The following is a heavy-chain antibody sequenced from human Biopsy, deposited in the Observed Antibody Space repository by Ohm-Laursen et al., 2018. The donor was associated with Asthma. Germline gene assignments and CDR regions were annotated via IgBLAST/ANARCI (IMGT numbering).Heavy chain of an antibody. Sequence: GSLRLSCAASGFTVSRDHMFWVRQAPGKGLEWVSVIYSGGTSHTADSVRGRFTISRDYSKNTLYLQMHSLRAEDTAVYYCARGDSSNWSHYYFDYWGQGIVVTDSS. CDR1: GFTVSRDH. CDR2: IYSGGTS. D-gene: IGHD3-22*01. J-gene: IGHJ4*02. CDR3: ARGDSSNWSHYYFDY. V-gene: IGHV3-53*01.